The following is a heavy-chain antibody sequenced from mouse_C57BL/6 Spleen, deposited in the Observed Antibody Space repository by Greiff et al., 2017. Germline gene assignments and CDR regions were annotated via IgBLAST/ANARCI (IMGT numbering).Heavy chain of an antibody. CDR1: GYTFTDYE. CDR2: IDPETGGT. Sequence: QVQLKESGAELVRPGASVTLSCKASGYTFTDYEMHWVKQTPVHGLEWIGAIDPETGGTAYNQKFKGKAILTADKSSSTASMELRCLTSEDSAVYYCTCFLTVDYAMDYWGQGTSVTVSS. J-gene: IGHJ4*01. V-gene: IGHV1-15*01. CDR3: TCFLTVDYAMDY. D-gene: IGHD1-1*01.